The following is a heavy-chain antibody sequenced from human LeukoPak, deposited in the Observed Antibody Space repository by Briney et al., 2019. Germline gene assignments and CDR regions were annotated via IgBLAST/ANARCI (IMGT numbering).Heavy chain of an antibody. D-gene: IGHD2-21*02. CDR3: ARQNFVVVTAIRIFDY. CDR2: INHGGST. J-gene: IGHJ4*02. V-gene: IGHV4-34*01. CDR1: GGSLSSYY. Sequence: KPSETLSLTCAVYGGSLSSYYWSWIRQPPGKGLEWIGEINHGGSTNNNPSLKSRVTISVDSSKNQFSLKLTSVTAADTAVYYCARQNFVVVTAIRIFDYWRQGTLVTVSS.